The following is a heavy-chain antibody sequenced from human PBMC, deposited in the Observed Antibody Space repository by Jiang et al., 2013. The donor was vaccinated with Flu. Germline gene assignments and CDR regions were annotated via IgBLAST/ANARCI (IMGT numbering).Heavy chain of an antibody. CDR1: YA. V-gene: IGHV1-69*06. J-gene: IGHJ3*02. D-gene: IGHD1-26*01. CDR2: SIPIFGTA. CDR3: ARDLERSGHDAFDI. Sequence: YAISWVRQAPGQGLEWMEGSIPIFGTANYAQKFQGRVTITADKSTSTAYMELSSLRSEDTAVYYCARDLERSGHDAFDIWGQGTMVTVSS.